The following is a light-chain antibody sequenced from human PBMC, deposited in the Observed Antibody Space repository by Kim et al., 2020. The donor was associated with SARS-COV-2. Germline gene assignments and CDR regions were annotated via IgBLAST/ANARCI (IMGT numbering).Light chain of an antibody. V-gene: IGLV3-21*04. Sequence: SYELTQPPSVSVAPGKTARITCGGNNIGSKSVHWYQQKPGQAPVLVIYYDSDRPSGIPERFSGSNSGNTATLTISRVDAGDEADYYCQVWVSSSDHRVFG. CDR1: NIGSKS. J-gene: IGLJ3*02. CDR2: YDS. CDR3: QVWVSSSDHRV.